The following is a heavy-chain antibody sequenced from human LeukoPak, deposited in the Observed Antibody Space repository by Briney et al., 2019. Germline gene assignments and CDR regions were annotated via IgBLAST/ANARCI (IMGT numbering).Heavy chain of an antibody. CDR3: AGAPGWGKWFDP. CDR2: ISSSSSSI. D-gene: IGHD1-14*01. CDR1: GFTFSIYS. V-gene: IGHV3-21*01. Sequence: GGSLILSCAASGFTFSIYSINWVRQAPGKGLEWVSSISSSSSSISYADSVKGRFTISRDNAKNSLYLQMNSLRAEDTAVYYSAGAPGWGKWFDPWGQGTLVTVSS. J-gene: IGHJ5*02.